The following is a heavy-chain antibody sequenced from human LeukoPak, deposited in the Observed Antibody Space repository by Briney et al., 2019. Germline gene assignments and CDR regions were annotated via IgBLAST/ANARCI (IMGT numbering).Heavy chain of an antibody. D-gene: IGHD2-2*01. Sequence: SETLSLTCTVSGGSISSYYWSWIRQPPGKGLEYIGYIYYSGSTNYNPSLKSRVTISVDTSKNQFSLKLSSVTAADTAVYYCARHSVGDIVVVPAAMELDYWGQGTLVTVSS. CDR3: ARHSVGDIVVVPAAMELDY. CDR2: IYYSGST. CDR1: GGSISSYY. V-gene: IGHV4-59*08. J-gene: IGHJ4*02.